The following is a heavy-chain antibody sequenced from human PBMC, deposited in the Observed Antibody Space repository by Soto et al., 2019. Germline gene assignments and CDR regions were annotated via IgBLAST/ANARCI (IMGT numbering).Heavy chain of an antibody. CDR2: ISYDGSNK. V-gene: IGHV3-30*18. J-gene: IGHJ4*02. D-gene: IGHD3-22*01. Sequence: GGSLRLSCAASGFTFSSYGMHWVRQAPGKGLEWVAVISYDGSNKYYADSVKGRFTISRDNSKNTLYLQMNSLRAEDTAVYYCAKEDYDSSGLEYFDYWGQGTLVTVSS. CDR1: GFTFSSYG. CDR3: AKEDYDSSGLEYFDY.